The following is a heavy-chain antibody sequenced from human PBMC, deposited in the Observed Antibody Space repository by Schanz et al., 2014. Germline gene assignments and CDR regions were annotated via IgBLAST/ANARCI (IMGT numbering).Heavy chain of an antibody. V-gene: IGHV3-33*06. Sequence: VQLVESGGGLIQPGGSLRLSCAASGFTFSRSGMHWVRQAPGKGLEWVAIIWFDGSKKYYADAVKGRFTIYRDDSKNTLFLQMDSLRAEDTAVYYCAKDYRTGAIDYWGQGTLVTVSS. CDR2: IWFDGSKK. J-gene: IGHJ4*02. CDR1: GFTFSRSG. CDR3: AKDYRTGAIDY. D-gene: IGHD7-27*01.